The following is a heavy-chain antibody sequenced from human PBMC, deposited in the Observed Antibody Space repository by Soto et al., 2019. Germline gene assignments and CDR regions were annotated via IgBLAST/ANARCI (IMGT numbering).Heavy chain of an antibody. V-gene: IGHV3-21*01. CDR2: ISSSSSYI. CDR3: ARLILLPRDFSGA. CDR1: GFTFSSYS. Sequence: GGSLRLSCAASGFTFSSYSMNWVRQAPGKGLEWVSSISSSSSYIYYADSVKGRFTISRDNAKNSLYLQMNSLRAEDTAVYYCARLILLPRDFSGAWGQGTLVTVSS. D-gene: IGHD2-15*01. J-gene: IGHJ4*02.